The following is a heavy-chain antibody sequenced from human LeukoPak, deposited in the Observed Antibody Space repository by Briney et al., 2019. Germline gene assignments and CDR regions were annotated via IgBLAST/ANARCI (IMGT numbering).Heavy chain of an antibody. CDR2: IYYSGST. J-gene: IGHJ3*02. CDR3: AGEATGYYYGSGSYYPAFDI. D-gene: IGHD3-10*01. CDR1: GGSISSYY. Sequence: PSETLSLTCTVSGGSISSYYWSWIRQPPGKGLEWIGYIYYSGSTNYNPSLKSRVTISVDTSKNQFSLKLSSVTAADTAVYYCAGEATGYYYGSGSYYPAFDIWGQGTMVTVSS. V-gene: IGHV4-59*01.